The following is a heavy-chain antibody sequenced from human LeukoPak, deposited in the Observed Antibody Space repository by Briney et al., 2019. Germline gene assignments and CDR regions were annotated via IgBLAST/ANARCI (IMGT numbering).Heavy chain of an antibody. Sequence: GGSLRLSCAASGFTFDDYAMHWVRQAPGKGLEWVSLISWDGGSTYYADSVKGRFTISRDNSKNSLYLQMNSLRAEDTAVYYCARDRQWLAFDYWGQGTLVTVSS. D-gene: IGHD6-19*01. V-gene: IGHV3-43D*03. J-gene: IGHJ4*02. CDR3: ARDRQWLAFDY. CDR2: ISWDGGST. CDR1: GFTFDDYA.